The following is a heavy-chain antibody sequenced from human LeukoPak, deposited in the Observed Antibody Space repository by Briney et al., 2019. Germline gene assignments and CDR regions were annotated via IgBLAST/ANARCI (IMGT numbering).Heavy chain of an antibody. Sequence: PSETLSLTCTVSGGSVSVYYWSWSRQSPGKGLEWIGYIYYTGTSYNPSLNSRVTISADTSKNQFSLNLSSVTAADTAVYYCASRKLGNDYWGQGTLVTVSS. CDR1: GGSVSVYY. V-gene: IGHV4-59*02. J-gene: IGHJ4*02. CDR3: ASRKLGNDY. CDR2: IYYTGT. D-gene: IGHD7-27*01.